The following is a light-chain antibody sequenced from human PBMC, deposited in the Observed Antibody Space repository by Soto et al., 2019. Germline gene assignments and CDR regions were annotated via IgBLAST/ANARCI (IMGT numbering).Light chain of an antibody. CDR1: TGIRTD. CDR3: LQDYNYPWT. Sequence: AIQLTQSPSSLSASVGDRVTITCRASTGIRTDLSWYQQKPGKVPKVLIYAATSLHSGVPSRFSGSGSGTDFTLTISILQPEDFATYYCLQDYNYPWTFGQGTKVDIK. CDR2: AAT. V-gene: IGKV1-6*01. J-gene: IGKJ1*01.